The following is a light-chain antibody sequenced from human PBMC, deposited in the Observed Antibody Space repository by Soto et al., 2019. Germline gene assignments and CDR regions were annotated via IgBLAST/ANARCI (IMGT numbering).Light chain of an antibody. J-gene: IGKJ1*01. V-gene: IGKV3-20*01. CDR1: QTVSSNF. CDR2: GAS. CDR3: QRYDSLRT. Sequence: EMVLTQSPDTLSLSPGERATLSCRASQTVSSNFLAWYQQKPGQAPRLLIYGASNRATGIPDRFSGSGSGTDFTLTITRLEPEDFAMYYCQRYDSLRTFGQGTKVDIK.